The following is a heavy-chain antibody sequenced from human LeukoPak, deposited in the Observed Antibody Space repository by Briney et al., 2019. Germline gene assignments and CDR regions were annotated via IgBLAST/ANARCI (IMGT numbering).Heavy chain of an antibody. CDR3: ARYIAVAGDAFDI. CDR1: GYTFTGYY. J-gene: IGHJ3*02. D-gene: IGHD6-19*01. CDR2: INPNSGGT. V-gene: IGHV1-2*02. Sequence: ASVKVSCKASGYTFTGYYMDWVRQAPGQGLEWMGWINPNSGGTNYAQKVQGRVNMTRDTSISTAYMELSRQRSDDTAVYYCARYIAVAGDAFDIWGQGTMVTVSS.